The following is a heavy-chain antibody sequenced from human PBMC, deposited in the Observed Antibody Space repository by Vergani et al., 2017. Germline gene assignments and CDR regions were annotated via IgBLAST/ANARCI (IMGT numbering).Heavy chain of an antibody. V-gene: IGHV4-39*01. D-gene: IGHD3-22*01. Sequence: QLQLQESGPGLVKPSETLSLTCTVSGGSISSSSYYWGWIRQPPGKGLEWIGSIYYSGSTYYNPSLKSRVTISVDTSKNQFSLKLSSVTAADTAVYYCARRVKTMIVVATLRRTGSYYFDYWGQGTLVTVSS. CDR1: GGSISSSSYY. J-gene: IGHJ4*02. CDR2: IYYSGST. CDR3: ARRVKTMIVVATLRRTGSYYFDY.